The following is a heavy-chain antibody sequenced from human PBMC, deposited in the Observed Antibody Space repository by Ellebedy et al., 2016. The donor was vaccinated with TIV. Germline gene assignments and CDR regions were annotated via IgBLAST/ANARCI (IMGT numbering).Heavy chain of an antibody. D-gene: IGHD2-2*01. Sequence: ASVKVSCKASGYTFTGYHIHWVRQAPGQGLEWMGWIYPYNGGTNYAQKFQGRVTMTRDTSISTAYMELSRLRSDDTAVYYCARDPCTSTSCPWSDPWGQGTLVTVSS. CDR1: GYTFTGYH. CDR3: ARDPCTSTSCPWSDP. J-gene: IGHJ5*02. V-gene: IGHV1-2*02. CDR2: IYPYNGGT.